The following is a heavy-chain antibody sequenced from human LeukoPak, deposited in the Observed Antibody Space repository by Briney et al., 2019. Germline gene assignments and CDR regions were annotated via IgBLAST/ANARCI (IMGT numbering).Heavy chain of an antibody. J-gene: IGHJ4*02. CDR3: ARQVAYSNYCHFDY. D-gene: IGHD4-11*01. Sequence: SETLSLTCTVSGGSISSSNHYWGWFRQPPGKGLEWIGSIYYGGSTYYNPSLKSRLTMSVDTSKNQFSLKVSSMTAADTAVYYCARQVAYSNYCHFDYWGQGSLVTVSS. V-gene: IGHV4-39*01. CDR1: GGSISSSNHY. CDR2: IYYGGST.